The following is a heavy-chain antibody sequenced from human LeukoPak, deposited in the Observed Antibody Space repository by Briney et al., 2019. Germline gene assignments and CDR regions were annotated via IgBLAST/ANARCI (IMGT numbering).Heavy chain of an antibody. V-gene: IGHV3-64*01. Sequence: GGSLRLSCVASGFTFSSYAVHWVRQAPGKGLEYVSAITSDGGRTYYANSVKGRFTISRDNSKNTLYLQMGSLRAEDMAVYYCARSRGLEVHYYYYMDVWGKGTTVTASS. CDR2: ITSDGGRT. CDR1: GFTFSSYA. CDR3: ARSRGLEVHYYYYMDV. D-gene: IGHD3-10*01. J-gene: IGHJ6*03.